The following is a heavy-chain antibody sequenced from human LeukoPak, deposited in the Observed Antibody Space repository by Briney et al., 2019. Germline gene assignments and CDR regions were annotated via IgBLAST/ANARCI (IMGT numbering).Heavy chain of an antibody. Sequence: GGSLRLSCAASGFTFDDYAMHWVRQAPGKGLEWVSGISSNSDNIGYADSAKGRFTISRDNAKNSLYLQMNSLRTEDTALYYCAKGSSWFDYWGQGTLVTVSS. CDR3: AKGSSWFDY. D-gene: IGHD6-13*01. CDR1: GFTFDDYA. CDR2: ISSNSDNI. V-gene: IGHV3-9*01. J-gene: IGHJ4*02.